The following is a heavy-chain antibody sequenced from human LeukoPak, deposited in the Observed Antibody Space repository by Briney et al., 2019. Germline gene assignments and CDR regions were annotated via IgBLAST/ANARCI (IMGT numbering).Heavy chain of an antibody. J-gene: IGHJ3*02. CDR1: GFTFSSYG. Sequence: RGSLKLSCAASGFTFSSYGMHWARQAPGKGLEWVGRIKSKTDGGRTDYAGPVKGRFTISRDDSKTTLYLQMNSLKTEDTAVYYCTTPLVDIWGQGTLLTVSP. CDR2: IKSKTDGGRT. CDR3: TTPLVDI. V-gene: IGHV3-15*01.